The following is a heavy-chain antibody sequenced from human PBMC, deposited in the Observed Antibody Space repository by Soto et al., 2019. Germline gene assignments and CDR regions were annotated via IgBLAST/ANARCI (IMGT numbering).Heavy chain of an antibody. Sequence: GASVKVSCKASGYTFTGYYMHWVRQAPGQGLEWMGWINPNSGGTNYAQKFQGWVTMTRDTSISTAYMELSRLRSDDTAVYYCARFLEWSRSIRGMAVWGQGTTVTVSS. CDR2: INPNSGGT. V-gene: IGHV1-2*04. CDR1: GYTFTGYY. CDR3: ARFLEWSRSIRGMAV. J-gene: IGHJ6*02. D-gene: IGHD3-3*01.